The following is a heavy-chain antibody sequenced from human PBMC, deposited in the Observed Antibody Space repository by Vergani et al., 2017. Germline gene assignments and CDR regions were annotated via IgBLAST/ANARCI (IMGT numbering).Heavy chain of an antibody. Sequence: EVQLVESGGGLVKPGGSLRLSCAAFGFTFSSYSMNWVRQAPGKGLEWVSSISSSSRYIYYAASVKGRFTISRDNAKNSLYLQMNSLRAEDTAVYYCAVSSGSYEGYWGQGTLVTVSS. D-gene: IGHD1-26*01. CDR1: GFTFSSYS. CDR2: ISSSSRYI. CDR3: AVSSGSYEGY. V-gene: IGHV3-21*01. J-gene: IGHJ4*02.